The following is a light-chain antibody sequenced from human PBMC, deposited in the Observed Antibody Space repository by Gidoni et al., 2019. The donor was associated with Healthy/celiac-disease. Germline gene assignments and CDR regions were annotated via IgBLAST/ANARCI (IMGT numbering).Light chain of an antibody. CDR3: QSYDSSLSGWV. V-gene: IGLV1-40*01. CDR2: GNS. J-gene: IGLJ3*02. CDR1: SSNIGAGYD. Sequence: QSVLTQPPSVSGAPGQRGPLSCTLSSSNIGAGYDVHWYQHLPGTAHKLLIYGNSNRPSGVPDRFSGSKSGTSASLAISGLQAEDEADYYCQSYDSSLSGWVFGGGTKLTVL.